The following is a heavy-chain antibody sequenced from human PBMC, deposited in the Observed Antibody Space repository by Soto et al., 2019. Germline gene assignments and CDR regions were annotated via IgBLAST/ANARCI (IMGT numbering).Heavy chain of an antibody. V-gene: IGHV3-23*01. D-gene: IGHD3-3*01. CDR3: AQVSYPYDDFLRGADPGGFDP. CDR2: ISGSGGST. Sequence: EVQLLESGGGLVQPGGSLRLSCAASGFTFSSYAMSWVRQAPGKGLEWVSAISGSGGSTYYADSVKGRFTISRDNSKNTWYLRRNSLIAEDTAVYYCAQVSYPYDDFLRGADPGGFDPWGQATLVTVSS. CDR1: GFTFSSYA. J-gene: IGHJ5*02.